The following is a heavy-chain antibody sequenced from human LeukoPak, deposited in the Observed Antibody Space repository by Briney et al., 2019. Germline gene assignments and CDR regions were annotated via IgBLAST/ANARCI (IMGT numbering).Heavy chain of an antibody. D-gene: IGHD6-19*01. CDR2: ISDSGANT. CDR3: AKSMTLQWRGFFDL. CDR1: GFTFSTYA. Sequence: GGSLRLSCAASGFTFSTYAMSWVRQAPGKGLEWVSTISDSGANTYYADAVRGRFTISRDNSKNTLYLQKNSLRADDTAIYYCAKSMTLQWRGFFDLWGRGTHVTVSS. J-gene: IGHJ2*01. V-gene: IGHV3-23*01.